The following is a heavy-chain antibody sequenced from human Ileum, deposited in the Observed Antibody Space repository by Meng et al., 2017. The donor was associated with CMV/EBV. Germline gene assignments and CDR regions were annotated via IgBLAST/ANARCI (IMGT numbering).Heavy chain of an antibody. CDR3: ARERTGYYSEC. CDR2: ISYNGNNQ. Sequence: GESLKISCETSGFIFSHYAMHWVRQAPGKGLEWMAMISYNGNNQYYADFVKGRFIISRDSSRSTLFLQMDSLRGDDTGIYYCARERTGYYSECWGQGTSVTVSS. V-gene: IGHV3-30-3*01. J-gene: IGHJ4*02. D-gene: IGHD3/OR15-3a*01. CDR1: GFIFSHYA.